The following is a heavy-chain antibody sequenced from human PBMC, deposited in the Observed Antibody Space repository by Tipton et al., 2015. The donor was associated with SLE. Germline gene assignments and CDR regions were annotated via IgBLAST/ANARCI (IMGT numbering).Heavy chain of an antibody. J-gene: IGHJ3*01. CDR3: ARLRGLVLTFDF. V-gene: IGHV4-61*09. Sequence: TLSLTCTVSGGSMSSDTYYWSWIRQPAGKGLECIGHVSSRGSPTYHPSLKSRVTMSGDTSRNQFSLHLTSVTAADTAVYYCARLRGLVLTFDFWGQGTAVTVSS. D-gene: IGHD2-21*02. CDR2: VSSRGSP. CDR1: GGSMSSDTYY.